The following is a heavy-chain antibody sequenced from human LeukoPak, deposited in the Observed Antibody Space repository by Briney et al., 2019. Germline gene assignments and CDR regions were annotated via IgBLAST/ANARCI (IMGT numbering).Heavy chain of an antibody. CDR2: IYYSGST. J-gene: IGHJ4*02. CDR1: GGSISSSSYY. D-gene: IGHD3-16*02. V-gene: IGHV4-39*01. CDR3: ARLRITFGGVIVSDYFDY. Sequence: SETLSLTCTVSGGSISSSSYYWGWIRQPPGKGLEWIGSIYYSGSTYYNPSLKSRVTISVDTSKNQFPLKLSSVTAADTAMYYCARLRITFGGVIVSDYFDYWGQGTLVTVSS.